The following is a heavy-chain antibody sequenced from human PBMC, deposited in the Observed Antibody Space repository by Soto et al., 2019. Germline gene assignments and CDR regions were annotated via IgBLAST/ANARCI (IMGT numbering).Heavy chain of an antibody. CDR1: GFTVSSNY. CDR2: IYSGGST. D-gene: IGHD3-9*01. Sequence: GGSLRLSCAASGFTVSSNYMSWVRQAPGKGLEWVSVIYSGGSTYYADSVKGRFTISRDNSKNTLYLQMNSLRAEDTAVYYCARVGYDILTGYSPRDYYYYYYMDVWGKGTTVTVSS. V-gene: IGHV3-66*01. J-gene: IGHJ6*03. CDR3: ARVGYDILTGYSPRDYYYYYYMDV.